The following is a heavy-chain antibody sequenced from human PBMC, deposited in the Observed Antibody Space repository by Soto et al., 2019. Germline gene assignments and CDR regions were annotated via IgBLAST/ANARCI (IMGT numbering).Heavy chain of an antibody. J-gene: IGHJ4*02. CDR2: IIPIFGTA. Sequence: GASVKVSCKASGVTFSSYAISWVRQAPGQGLEWMGGIIPIFGTANYAQKFQGRVTITADESTSTAYMELSSLRSEDTAVYYCARGPVGWFDYWGQGTLVTVSS. CDR1: GVTFSSYA. V-gene: IGHV1-69*13. CDR3: ARGPVGWFDY. D-gene: IGHD2-15*01.